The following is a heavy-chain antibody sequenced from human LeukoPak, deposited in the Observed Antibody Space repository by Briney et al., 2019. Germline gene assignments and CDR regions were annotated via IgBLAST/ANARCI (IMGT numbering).Heavy chain of an antibody. D-gene: IGHD6-13*01. CDR3: ACRDLTSTWSFP. V-gene: IGHV5-51*01. J-gene: IGHJ5*02. CDR2: IYPGDSRI. CDR1: GYSFTSYW. Sequence: GESLKISCKGIGYSFTSYWIGWVRQMPGKGKEWMGVIYPGDSRIRYNPSFQGQVTISVDTSINTAYLQWVSLKASDTAMYYCACRDLTSTWSFPWGQGTLVTVSS.